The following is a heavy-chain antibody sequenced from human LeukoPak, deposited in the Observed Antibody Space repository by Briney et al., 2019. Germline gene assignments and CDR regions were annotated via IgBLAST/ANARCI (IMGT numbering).Heavy chain of an antibody. Sequence: GGSLRLSCAASGFTFSSYWMSWVRQAPGKGLEWVANIKKDGSEKYYVDSVKGRFTISRDNAKTSLYLQMNSLRAEDTAVYYCASLATYYYDSSGYYYRDAFDIWGQGTMVTVSS. D-gene: IGHD3-22*01. V-gene: IGHV3-7*01. CDR2: IKKDGSEK. CDR3: ASLATYYYDSSGYYYRDAFDI. CDR1: GFTFSSYW. J-gene: IGHJ3*02.